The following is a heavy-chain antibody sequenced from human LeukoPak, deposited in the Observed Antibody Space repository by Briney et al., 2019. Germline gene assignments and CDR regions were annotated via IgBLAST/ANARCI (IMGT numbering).Heavy chain of an antibody. D-gene: IGHD1/OR15-1a*01. CDR1: GYTFTSYG. CDR2: ISAYNGNT. J-gene: IGHJ3*02. Sequence: ASVKVSCKASGYTFTSYGISWVRQAPGQGLKWMGWISAYNGNTNYAQKLQGRVTMTTDTSTSTAYMELRSLRSDDTAVYYCARGRDILGQPDAFDIWGQGTMVTVSS. V-gene: IGHV1-18*01. CDR3: ARGRDILGQPDAFDI.